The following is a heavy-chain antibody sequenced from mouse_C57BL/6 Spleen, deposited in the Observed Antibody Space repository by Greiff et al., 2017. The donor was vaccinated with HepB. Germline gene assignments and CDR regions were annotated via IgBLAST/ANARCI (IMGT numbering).Heavy chain of an antibody. Sequence: EVQRVESGGDLVKPGGSLKLSCAASGFTFSSYGMSWVRQTPDKRLEWVATISSGGSYTYYPDSVKGRFTISRDNAKNTLYLQMSSLKSEDTAMYYCARVDDYDGVFAYWGQGTLVTVSA. CDR1: GFTFSSYG. CDR3: ARVDDYDGVFAY. J-gene: IGHJ3*01. D-gene: IGHD2-4*01. V-gene: IGHV5-6*01. CDR2: ISSGGSYT.